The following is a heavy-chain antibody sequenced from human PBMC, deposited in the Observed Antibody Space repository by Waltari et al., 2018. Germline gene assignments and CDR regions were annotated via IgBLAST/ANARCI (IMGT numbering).Heavy chain of an antibody. V-gene: IGHV4-59*11. CDR3: ARDLGRMVPLFPFDP. Sequence: QVQLQESGPGLVKPSETLSLTCTVSGGSISSHYWIWIRQPPGKGLEWIGYIYYSGSTNYNPSLKSRVTISVDTSKNQFSLKLSSVTAADTALYYCARDLGRMVPLFPFDPWGQGTLVTVSS. CDR2: IYYSGST. CDR1: GGSISSHY. D-gene: IGHD2-21*01. J-gene: IGHJ5*02.